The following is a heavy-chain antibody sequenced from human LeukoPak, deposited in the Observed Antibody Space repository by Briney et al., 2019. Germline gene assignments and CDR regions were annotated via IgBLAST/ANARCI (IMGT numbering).Heavy chain of an antibody. Sequence: GESLKISCKGSGYSFTSYWIGWVRQMPGKGLEWMGIIYPGDSDTRYSPSFQGQVTISADKSISTAYLQWSSLEASDTAMYYCARGEYSSSWYPDAFDIWGQGTMVTVSS. CDR1: GYSFTSYW. V-gene: IGHV5-51*01. D-gene: IGHD6-13*01. CDR2: IYPGDSDT. CDR3: ARGEYSSSWYPDAFDI. J-gene: IGHJ3*02.